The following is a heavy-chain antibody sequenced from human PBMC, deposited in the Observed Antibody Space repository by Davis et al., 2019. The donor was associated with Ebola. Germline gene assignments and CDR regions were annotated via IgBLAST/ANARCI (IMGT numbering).Heavy chain of an antibody. CDR1: GFTFSSYN. V-gene: IGHV3-48*02. CDR2: ISSSSSTI. Sequence: GESLKISCAASGFTFSSYNMNWVRQAPGKGLEWVSYISSSSSTIYYADSVKGRFTISRDNAKNSLYLQMNSLRDEDTAVYYCARVGGYYGDLFDYWGQGTLVTVSS. D-gene: IGHD4-17*01. CDR3: ARVGGYYGDLFDY. J-gene: IGHJ4*02.